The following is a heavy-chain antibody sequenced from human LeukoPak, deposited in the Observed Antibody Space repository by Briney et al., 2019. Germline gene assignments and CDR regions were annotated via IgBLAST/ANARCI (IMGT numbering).Heavy chain of an antibody. CDR1: GFTFSSYA. CDR2: ISGSGGST. Sequence: GGSLRLSCAASGFTFSSYAMSWVRQAPGKGLEWVSAISGSGGSTYYADSVKGRFTISRDNSKNTLYLQMNSLRAEDTAVYYCARVAGDFWSGPSPYWYFDLWGRGTLVTVSS. D-gene: IGHD3-3*01. CDR3: ARVAGDFWSGPSPYWYFDL. V-gene: IGHV3-23*01. J-gene: IGHJ2*01.